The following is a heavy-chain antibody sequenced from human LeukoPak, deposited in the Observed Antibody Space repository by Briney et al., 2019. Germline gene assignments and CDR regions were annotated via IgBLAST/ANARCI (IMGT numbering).Heavy chain of an antibody. CDR3: VKDSFITMVRGVIPYYFDY. CDR2: ISSNGGST. Sequence: GGSLRLSCAASGFSVSSNYINWVRQAPGKGLEYVSAISSNGGSTYYADSVKGRFTISRDNSKNTLYLQMSSLRAEDTAVYYCVKDSFITMVRGVIPYYFDYWGQGTLVTVSS. J-gene: IGHJ4*02. D-gene: IGHD3-10*01. V-gene: IGHV3-64D*06. CDR1: GFSVSSNY.